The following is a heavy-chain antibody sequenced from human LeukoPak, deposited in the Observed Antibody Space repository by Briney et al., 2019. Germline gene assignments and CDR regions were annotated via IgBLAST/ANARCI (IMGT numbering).Heavy chain of an antibody. J-gene: IGHJ4*02. CDR3: ARDMESDIVVVPAAYY. CDR2: ISPYNGNT. Sequence: ASVTVSYKPSLYTFTSYGISWVRQAPGQGLEWMGWISPYNGNTNYAQKLQGRVTMTTDTSTSTAYMELRSLRPDDTAVYYCARDMESDIVVVPAAYYWGQGTLITVSS. D-gene: IGHD2-2*01. CDR1: LYTFTSYG. V-gene: IGHV1-18*01.